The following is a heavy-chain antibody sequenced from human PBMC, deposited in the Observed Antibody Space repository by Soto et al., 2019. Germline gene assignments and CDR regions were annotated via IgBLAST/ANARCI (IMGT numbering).Heavy chain of an antibody. V-gene: IGHV1-18*01. CDR3: ARDSPRVLLEILADAFDI. J-gene: IGHJ3*02. CDR1: GYTFTSYG. CDR2: ISAYNGNT. D-gene: IGHD1-1*01. Sequence: ASVKVSCKASGYTFTSYGISWVRQAPGQGLEWMGWISAYNGNTNYAQKLQGRVTMTTDISTSTAYMELRSLRSDDTAIYYCARDSPRVLLEILADAFDIWGQGTMVTVSS.